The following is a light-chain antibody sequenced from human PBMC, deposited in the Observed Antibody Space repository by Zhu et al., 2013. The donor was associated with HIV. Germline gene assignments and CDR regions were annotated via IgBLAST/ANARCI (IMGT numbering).Light chain of an antibody. CDR2: DAS. CDR3: QQYNTYST. V-gene: IGKV1-5*01. Sequence: DIQMTQSPSTLSASVGDRVTITCRASQSISNWLAWYQQKPGKAPNLLIYDASILERGVPSRFSGSGSGTEFTLTISSLQPDDFATYYCQQYNTYSTFGQGTKVEVK. CDR1: QSISNW. J-gene: IGKJ1*01.